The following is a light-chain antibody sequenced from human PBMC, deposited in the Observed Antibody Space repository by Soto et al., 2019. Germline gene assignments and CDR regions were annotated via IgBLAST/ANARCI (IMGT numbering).Light chain of an antibody. V-gene: IGKV3-11*01. J-gene: IGKJ5*01. Sequence: EIVLTHSPGTLSLSPCERATLSFRASQSVSSYLAWYQQKPGQAPRLLIYDASNRATGIPARFSGSGSGTDFTLTISSLEPEDFAVYYCQQRSNWPSFGQGTRLENK. CDR1: QSVSSY. CDR2: DAS. CDR3: QQRSNWPS.